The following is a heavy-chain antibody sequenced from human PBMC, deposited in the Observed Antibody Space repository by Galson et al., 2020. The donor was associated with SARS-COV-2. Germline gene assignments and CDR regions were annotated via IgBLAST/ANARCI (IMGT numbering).Heavy chain of an antibody. J-gene: IGHJ4*02. V-gene: IGHV3-30*18. CDR3: ANWGGLRYSPFDS. CDR1: GFTFRSYG. D-gene: IGHD3-16*01. Sequence: GGSLRLSCAASGFTFRSYGMHWVRQAPGKGLEWLAVISYDGSNKYYADSVKGRFTISRDNSKNTLYLQMNSLRAEDTAVYYCANWGGLRYSPFDSWGQGTLVTVSS. CDR2: ISYDGSNK.